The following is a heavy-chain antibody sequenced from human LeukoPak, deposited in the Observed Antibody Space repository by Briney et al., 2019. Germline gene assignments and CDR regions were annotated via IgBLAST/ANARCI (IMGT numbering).Heavy chain of an antibody. CDR2: IYYGTST. CDR3: AIRPRVPRGLWSGEFGDKSYFDY. D-gene: IGHD3-10*01. Sequence: SETLSLTCTVSGGSISSRSYYWGWIRQPPGKGLEWIGSIYYGTSTYYNPSLRSRVTISVDTSKNQFSLELNSVTAADTAVYYCAIRPRVPRGLWSGEFGDKSYFDYWGQGTLVTVSS. J-gene: IGHJ4*02. CDR1: GGSISSRSYY. V-gene: IGHV4-39*01.